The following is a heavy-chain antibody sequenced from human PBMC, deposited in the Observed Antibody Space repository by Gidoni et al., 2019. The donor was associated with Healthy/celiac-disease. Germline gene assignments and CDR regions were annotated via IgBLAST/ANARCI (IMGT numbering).Heavy chain of an antibody. Sequence: QVQLVQSGAEVKKPGSSVKVSCKASGGTFSSYAISWVRQAPGQGLEWMGGIIPIFGTANYAQKFQGRVTITADESTSTAYMELSSLRSEDTAVYYCARGLVVVPAAPTIGYYGMDVWGQGTTVTVSS. CDR1: GGTFSSYA. CDR3: ARGLVVVPAAPTIGYYGMDV. V-gene: IGHV1-69*01. D-gene: IGHD2-2*01. J-gene: IGHJ6*02. CDR2: IIPIFGTA.